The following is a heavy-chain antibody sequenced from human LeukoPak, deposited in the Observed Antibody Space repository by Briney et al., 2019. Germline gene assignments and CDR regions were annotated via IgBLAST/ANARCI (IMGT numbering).Heavy chain of an antibody. CDR3: AREFETQTYYYASGSFYFDS. D-gene: IGHD3-10*01. CDR1: GGSISSYY. Sequence: PSETLSLTCTVSGGSISSYYWSWIRQPPGKGLEWIGYIYYSGSTNYNPSLKSRVTMSIDSSKNQFSLKVTSVTAADTAVYYCAREFETQTYYYASGSFYFDSWGQGTLVTVSS. CDR2: IYYSGST. J-gene: IGHJ4*02. V-gene: IGHV4-59*12.